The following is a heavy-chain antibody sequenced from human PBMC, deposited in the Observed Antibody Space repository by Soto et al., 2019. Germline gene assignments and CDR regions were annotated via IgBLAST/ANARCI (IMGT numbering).Heavy chain of an antibody. V-gene: IGHV3-30*18. J-gene: IGHJ4*02. D-gene: IGHD5-18*01. CDR1: GFTLSNNG. CDR2: VSYDGSIR. Sequence: QVQLVEPGGGWVQPGRPLRLSCTASGFTLSNNGMKGVGRAPGKGLEWVAVVSYDGSIRYYADSVEGRFTISRDNSKNTLFLQMNSLRPEDTAVYYCAKEAGRSGDSYRAYFDYWGQGSLVTVSS. CDR3: AKEAGRSGDSYRAYFDY.